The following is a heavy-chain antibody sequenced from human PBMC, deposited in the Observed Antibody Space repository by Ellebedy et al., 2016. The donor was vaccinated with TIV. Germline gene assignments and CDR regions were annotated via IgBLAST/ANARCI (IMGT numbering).Heavy chain of an antibody. V-gene: IGHV3-23*01. Sequence: PGGSLRLSCAASGFTFSSYAMSRVRQAPGKGLEWVSTISNTGSRTYYADSVKGRFTISRDNSKNTLYLQMNSLRAEDTAVYYCAKGRGGGSDSSAPRYYFDYWGLGTLVTVSS. D-gene: IGHD3-22*01. CDR2: ISNTGSRT. CDR1: GFTFSSYA. CDR3: AKGRGGGSDSSAPRYYFDY. J-gene: IGHJ4*02.